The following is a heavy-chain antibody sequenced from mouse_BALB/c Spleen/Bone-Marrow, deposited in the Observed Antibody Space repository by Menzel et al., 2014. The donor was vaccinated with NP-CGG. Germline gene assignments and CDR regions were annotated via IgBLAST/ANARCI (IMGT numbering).Heavy chain of an antibody. Sequence: EVDAVESGGGLGQPKGSLKLSCAASGFTFNTYAMNWVRQAPGKGLEWVARIRSKSHNYATFYADSVKDRFTISRDDSQSMLYLQMNNLKTDDTAMYYCVIDWDFDCWGQGTTLTVSS. J-gene: IGHJ2*01. CDR1: GFTFNTYA. CDR2: IRSKSHNYAT. V-gene: IGHV10-1*02. D-gene: IGHD4-1*01. CDR3: VIDWDFDC.